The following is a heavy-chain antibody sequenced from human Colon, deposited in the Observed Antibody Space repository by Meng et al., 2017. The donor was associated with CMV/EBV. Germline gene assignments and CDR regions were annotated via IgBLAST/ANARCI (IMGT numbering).Heavy chain of an antibody. Sequence: SGYSVPKSWIGWLRQMPGTRLEWVVNFYPADSATSYSPSFQGQVTISADKSLSTAYLQWSSLKASDTAMYYCARREVSSSRGSYFDFWGQGTLVTVSS. CDR2: FYPADSAT. J-gene: IGHJ4*02. CDR1: GYSVPKSW. CDR3: ARREVSSSRGSYFDF. D-gene: IGHD6-13*01. V-gene: IGHV5-51*01.